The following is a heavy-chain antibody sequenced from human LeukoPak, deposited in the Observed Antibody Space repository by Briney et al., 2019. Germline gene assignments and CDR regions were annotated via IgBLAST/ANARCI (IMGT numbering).Heavy chain of an antibody. CDR3: AKVQIDIVGAVFFAFDV. Sequence: GGSLRLSCGVSGFTFDSYSMNWVRQAPGKGLEWVASIVGSGSEMFYADSLKGRFTISRDNSKNSLYLQMNSLRVEDTAVYYCAKVQIDIVGAVFFAFDVWGQGTVVTVSS. J-gene: IGHJ3*01. CDR2: IVGSGSEM. V-gene: IGHV3-21*06. D-gene: IGHD1-26*01. CDR1: GFTFDSYS.